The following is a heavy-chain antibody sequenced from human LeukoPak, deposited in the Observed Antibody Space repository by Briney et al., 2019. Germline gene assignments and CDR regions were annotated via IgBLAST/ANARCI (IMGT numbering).Heavy chain of an antibody. CDR3: ARGHGMANTQERN. CDR2: IIPMLGIT. V-gene: IGHV1-69*04. CDR1: GGTFSSYA. J-gene: IGHJ4*02. Sequence: ASVTVSCKASGGTFSSYAIRWVRPPPGQGLEGMGRIIPMLGITNHAQKFQRRVTITADKSTSTAYMEVSSLRSEDTAVYYCARGHGMANTQERNWGQRTLVTVSS. D-gene: IGHD5-24*01.